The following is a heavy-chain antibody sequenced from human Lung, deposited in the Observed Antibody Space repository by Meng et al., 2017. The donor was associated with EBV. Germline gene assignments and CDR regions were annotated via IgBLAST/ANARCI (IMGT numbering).Heavy chain of an antibody. CDR2: TSGDGSSN. CDR1: GFTFSRDW. J-gene: IGHJ4*02. Sequence: EVQQVEAAGGLVQSGASPSLSCVAGGFTFSRDWRNWVRQAPGKGLEWVARTSGDGSSNIYPYFVRRVSISLDKYTNQLSLKLNSVIAADTTVYYCARSGYYRSDYWGQGTLVTVSS. V-gene: IGHV3-74*01. CDR3: ARSGYYRSDY. D-gene: IGHD3-22*01.